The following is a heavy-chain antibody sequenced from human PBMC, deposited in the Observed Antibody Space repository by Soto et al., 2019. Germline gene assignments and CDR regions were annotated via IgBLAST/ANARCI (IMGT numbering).Heavy chain of an antibody. CDR1: GGTFSSYA. Sequence: SVKVSCKASGGTFSSYAISWVRQAPGQGLEWMGGIIPIFGTANYAQKFQGRVTITADKSTSTAYMELSSLRSEDTAVYYCASRLGYYDTAFDYWGQGTLVNVS. CDR3: ASRLGYYDTAFDY. CDR2: IIPIFGTA. J-gene: IGHJ4*02. V-gene: IGHV1-69*06. D-gene: IGHD3-22*01.